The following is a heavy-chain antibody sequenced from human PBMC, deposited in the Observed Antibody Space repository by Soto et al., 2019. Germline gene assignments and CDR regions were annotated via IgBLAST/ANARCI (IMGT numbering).Heavy chain of an antibody. CDR2: IYYSGST. D-gene: IGHD2-21*02. CDR1: GGSISSSSYD. Sequence: QLQLQESGPGLVKPSETLSLTCTGSGGSISSSSYDWGWIRQPPREWLEWIGRIYYSGSTYYNPSLKSRVTISVDTSKNQFSLKLSSVTAADTAVYYCARQGIVVVTAIRLGNWFDPWGQGTLVTVSS. J-gene: IGHJ5*02. CDR3: ARQGIVVVTAIRLGNWFDP. V-gene: IGHV4-39*01.